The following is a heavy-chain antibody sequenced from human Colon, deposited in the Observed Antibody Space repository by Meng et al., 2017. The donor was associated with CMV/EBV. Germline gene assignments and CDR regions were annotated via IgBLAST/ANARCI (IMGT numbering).Heavy chain of an antibody. CDR1: EFIFKTYD. CDR3: LTDPNWGAF. V-gene: IGHV3-21*01. Sequence: QLVWFGVGLVKPGGSLRLSCAASEFIFKTYDMYWVRQAPGKGLEWVSSIGRSGTDVAYADPVEGRFTISRDKNSLYLEMKSLRADDTAVYYCLTDPNWGAFWGQGTLVTVSS. CDR2: IGRSGTDV. J-gene: IGHJ4*02. D-gene: IGHD1-26*01.